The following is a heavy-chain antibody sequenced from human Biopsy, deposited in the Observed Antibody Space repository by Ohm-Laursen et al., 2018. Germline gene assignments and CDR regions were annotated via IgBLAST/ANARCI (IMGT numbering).Heavy chain of an antibody. Sequence: GTLSLTCAVYGESFNGYYWSWIRQTPGKGLEWIGSIFYTGIIFYNPSLKSRVSISVDTSKNQFSLNLNSVTASDTALYYCARHPTGFWFDPWGQGTLVIVSS. CDR3: ARHPTGFWFDP. J-gene: IGHJ5*02. V-gene: IGHV4-34*12. CDR1: GESFNGYY. CDR2: IFYTGII.